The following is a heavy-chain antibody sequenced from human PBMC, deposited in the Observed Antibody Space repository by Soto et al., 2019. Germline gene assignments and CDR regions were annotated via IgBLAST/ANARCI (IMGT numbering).Heavy chain of an antibody. CDR2: INPNSGGT. J-gene: IGHJ5*02. V-gene: IGHV1-2*02. Sequence: ASVKVSCKASGYTFTGYYMHWVRQAPGQGLEWMGWINPNSGGTNYAQKFQGRVTMTRDTSISTAYMELSRLRSDDTAVYYCARALPTRSVVVDARVGWFDPWGQGTLVTVSS. CDR3: ARALPTRSVVVDARVGWFDP. CDR1: GYTFTGYY. D-gene: IGHD2-15*01.